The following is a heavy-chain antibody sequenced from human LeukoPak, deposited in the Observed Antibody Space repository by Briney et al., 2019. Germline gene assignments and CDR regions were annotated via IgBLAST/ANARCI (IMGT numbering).Heavy chain of an antibody. CDR2: IKQEGGEK. CDR1: GLTFSSYW. J-gene: IGHJ4*02. V-gene: IGHV3-7*01. D-gene: IGHD1-26*01. CDR3: AREGGATAPYYFDY. Sequence: GGSLRLSCAASGLTFSSYWMSWVRQAPGKGLERVANIKQEGGEKYYVDSVKGRFTISRDNAKISLYLQMTSLSAEDTAVYCCAREGGATAPYYFDYWGQGTLVTVSS.